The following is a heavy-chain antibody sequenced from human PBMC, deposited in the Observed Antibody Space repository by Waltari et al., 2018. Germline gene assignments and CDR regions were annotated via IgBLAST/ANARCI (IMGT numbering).Heavy chain of an antibody. CDR2: INEDGSRI. CDR3: VRDMFGPLDY. CDR1: GFTLSDFW. J-gene: IGHJ4*02. D-gene: IGHD3-10*02. Sequence: EVQLVQSGGDLVQTGGSLRLSCAASGFTLSDFWMHWVVQAPGKGLCWVARINEDGSRIDYAESVKGRFTISRDYAQNTMYLQMNSLRAEDTADYYCVRDMFGPLDYWGQGTLVTVSS. V-gene: IGHV3-74*01.